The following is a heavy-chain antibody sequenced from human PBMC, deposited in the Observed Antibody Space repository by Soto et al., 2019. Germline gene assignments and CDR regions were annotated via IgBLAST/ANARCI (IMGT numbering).Heavy chain of an antibody. CDR3: ARGGSNDWQVAFDI. Sequence: SETLSLTCVVSGGSFSTYYYNWIRQSPGKGLEWIGEINHSGSNNYSPSLKSRVTMSSDTSKNQFSLKLTSVTAADTAVYYCARGGSNDWQVAFDIWGQGTMVTVS. D-gene: IGHD3-9*01. CDR1: GGSFSTYY. V-gene: IGHV4-34*01. J-gene: IGHJ3*02. CDR2: INHSGSN.